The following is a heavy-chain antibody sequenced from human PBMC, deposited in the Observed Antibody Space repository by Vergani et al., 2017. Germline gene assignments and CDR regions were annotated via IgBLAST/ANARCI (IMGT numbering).Heavy chain of an antibody. CDR3: ATGRRRTVAHSGWFDP. J-gene: IGHJ5*02. D-gene: IGHD4-23*01. CDR2: ISHSGGT. V-gene: IGHV4-34*01. CDR1: GGSFNTYY. Sequence: QVQLQQWGAGLLKPSETLSLTCAVHGGSFNTYYWSWIRQPPGKGLDWIGEISHSGGTNYSPSLKRRVTISVDTPKNHFSLNLTSVTAADTAVYYCATGRRRTVAHSGWFDPWGPGILVTGSS.